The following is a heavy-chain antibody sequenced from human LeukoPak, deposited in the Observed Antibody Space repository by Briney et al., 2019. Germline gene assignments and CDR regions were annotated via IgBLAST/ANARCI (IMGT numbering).Heavy chain of an antibody. CDR3: ARAGSSWYVGWFDP. D-gene: IGHD6-13*01. V-gene: IGHV1-69*04. J-gene: IGHJ3*01. Sequence: GSSVKVSCKASGGTFSSYAISWVRQAPGQGLEWMGRIIPILGIANYAQKFQGRVTITADKSTSTAFMELSSLRSEDTAVYYCARAGSSWYVGWFDPWGQGTMVTVSS. CDR2: IIPILGIA. CDR1: GGTFSSYA.